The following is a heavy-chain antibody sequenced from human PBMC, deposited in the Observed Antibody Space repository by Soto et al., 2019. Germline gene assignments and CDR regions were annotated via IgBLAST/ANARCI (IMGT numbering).Heavy chain of an antibody. D-gene: IGHD3-22*01. CDR1: GGSISSSSYY. V-gene: IGHV4-39*01. J-gene: IGHJ6*02. Sequence: SETLSLTCTVSGGSISSSSYYWGWIRQPPGKGLEWIGSIYYSGSTYSNPSLKSRVTISVDTSKNQFSLKLSCVTAADTAVYYCARHFIDSSGYYYYYYGMDVWGQGTTVTVSS. CDR2: IYYSGST. CDR3: ARHFIDSSGYYYYYYGMDV.